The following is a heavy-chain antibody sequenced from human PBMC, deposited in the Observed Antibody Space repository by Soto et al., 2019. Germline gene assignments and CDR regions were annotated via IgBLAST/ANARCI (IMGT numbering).Heavy chain of an antibody. D-gene: IGHD2-15*01. J-gene: IGHJ3*02. CDR2: IYYSGST. Sequence: QLQLQESGPGLVKPSETLSLTCTVSGGSISSSSYYWGWIRQPPGKGLEWIGSIYYSGSTYYNPSLKSRVTISVDTSKNQFSLKLISVTAADTAVYYCARLGGRAAFDIWAQGTMVTVSS. CDR1: GGSISSSSYY. V-gene: IGHV4-39*01. CDR3: ARLGGRAAFDI.